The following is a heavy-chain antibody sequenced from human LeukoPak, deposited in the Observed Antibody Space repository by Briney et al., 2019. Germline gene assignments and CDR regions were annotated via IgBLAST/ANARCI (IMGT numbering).Heavy chain of an antibody. CDR3: ARPGYYDSSGYYYRGVFDY. V-gene: IGHV5-51*01. CDR2: IYPGDSDT. J-gene: IGHJ4*02. D-gene: IGHD3-22*01. Sequence: GESLKISCKGSGYSFTSYWIGWVRQMPGKGLDWMGIIYPGDSDTRYSPSFQGQVTISADKSISPAYLQWSSLKASDTAMYYCARPGYYDSSGYYYRGVFDYWGQGTLVTVSS. CDR1: GYSFTSYW.